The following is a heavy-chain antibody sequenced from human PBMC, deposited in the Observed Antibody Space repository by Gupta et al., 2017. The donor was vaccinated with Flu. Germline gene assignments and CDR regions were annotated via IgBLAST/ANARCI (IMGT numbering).Heavy chain of an antibody. Sequence: EVQLVESGGGLVQPGGSLRLSCSASGFTFSRSSMPWFRQAPGKGLEYVAAISSNGGSTYYADSVKGRFTISRDNSKNTLYLQMSSLRAEDTAVYYCVKGPVVVLWFGEFDYWGQGTLVTVSS. D-gene: IGHD3-10*01. CDR1: GFTFSRSS. CDR2: ISSNGGST. CDR3: VKGPVVVLWFGEFDY. J-gene: IGHJ4*02. V-gene: IGHV3-64D*06.